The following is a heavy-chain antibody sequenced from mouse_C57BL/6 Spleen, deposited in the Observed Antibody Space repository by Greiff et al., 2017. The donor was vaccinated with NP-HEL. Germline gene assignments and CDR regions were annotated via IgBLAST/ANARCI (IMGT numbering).Heavy chain of an antibody. V-gene: IGHV1-59*01. Sequence: QVQLQQPGAELVRPGTSVKLSCKASGYTFTSYWMHWVKQRPGQGLEWIGVIDPSDSYTNYNQKFKGQATLTVDTSSSTAYMQLSSLTSEDSAVYYCARSFITTVVADYWGQGTTLTVSS. CDR1: GYTFTSYW. CDR2: IDPSDSYT. CDR3: ARSFITTVVADY. D-gene: IGHD1-1*01. J-gene: IGHJ2*01.